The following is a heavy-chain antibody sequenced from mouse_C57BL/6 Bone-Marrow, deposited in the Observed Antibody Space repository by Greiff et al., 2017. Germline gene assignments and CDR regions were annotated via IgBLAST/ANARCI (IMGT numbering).Heavy chain of an antibody. CDR1: GYTFTSYW. Sequence: VQLQQSGTVLARPGASVKMSCKTSGYTFTSYWMHWVKQRPGQGLEWIGAIYPGNSDTSYNQKFKGKAKLTAVTSASTAYMELSSLTNEDSAVYYCTRSLYYYGSSYYFDYWGQGTTLTASS. D-gene: IGHD1-1*01. CDR3: TRSLYYYGSSYYFDY. V-gene: IGHV1-5*01. CDR2: IYPGNSDT. J-gene: IGHJ2*01.